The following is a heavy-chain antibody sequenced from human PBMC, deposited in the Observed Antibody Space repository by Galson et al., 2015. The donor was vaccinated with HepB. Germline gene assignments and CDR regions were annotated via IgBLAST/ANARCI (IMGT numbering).Heavy chain of an antibody. CDR3: ARDRGVEGGGNWFDP. CDR2: INKDGSEK. J-gene: IGHJ5*02. Sequence: SLRLSCAASRFTFSRYYMSWVRQAPGKGLEWVANINKDGSEKYYVDSVKGRFSISRDNAKNSMYLQMNSLRAEDTAVYYCARDRGVEGGGNWFDPWGQGTLVTVSS. D-gene: IGHD3-10*01. V-gene: IGHV3-7*01. CDR1: RFTFSRYY.